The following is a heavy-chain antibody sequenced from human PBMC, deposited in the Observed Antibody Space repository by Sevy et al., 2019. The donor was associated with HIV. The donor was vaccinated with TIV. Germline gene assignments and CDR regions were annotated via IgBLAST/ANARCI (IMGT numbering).Heavy chain of an antibody. Sequence: SETLSLTCTVSGDSVSSGSYYWSWIRQPPGKGLEWIGYIYYSGSTNYNPSLKSRVTISVDTSKNQFSLKLSSVTAADTAVYYCARDSYYYGTYFWGQGTLVTVSS. D-gene: IGHD3-10*01. CDR2: IYYSGST. V-gene: IGHV4-61*01. CDR3: ARDSYYYGTYF. J-gene: IGHJ4*02. CDR1: GDSVSSGSYY.